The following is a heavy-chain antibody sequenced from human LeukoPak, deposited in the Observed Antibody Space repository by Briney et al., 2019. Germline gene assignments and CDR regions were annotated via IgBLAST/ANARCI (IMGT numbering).Heavy chain of an antibody. CDR2: INPSGGST. V-gene: IGHV1-46*01. CDR1: GYTFTSYY. J-gene: IGHJ5*02. CDR3: ARGEGVRFLEWLNWFDP. Sequence: ASVKVSCKASGYTFTSYYMHWVRQAPGQGLEWMGIINPSGGSTSYAQKFQGRVTMTRDTSTSTVYMELSSLRSEDTAVYYCARGEGVRFLEWLNWFDPWGQGTLVTVSS. D-gene: IGHD3-3*01.